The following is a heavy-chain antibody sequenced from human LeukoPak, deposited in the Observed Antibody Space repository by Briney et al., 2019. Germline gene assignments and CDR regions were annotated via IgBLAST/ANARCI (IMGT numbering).Heavy chain of an antibody. CDR3: ATDRDSGSYYAFDY. J-gene: IGHJ4*02. Sequence: ASVKISCKVSGYTFTDYYMHWVQQAPGKGLEWMGLVDPEDGETIYAEKFQGRVTITADTSTDTAYMELSSLRSEDTAVYYCATDRDSGSYYAFDYWGQGTRVTVSS. CDR1: GYTFTDYY. V-gene: IGHV1-69-2*01. D-gene: IGHD1-26*01. CDR2: VDPEDGET.